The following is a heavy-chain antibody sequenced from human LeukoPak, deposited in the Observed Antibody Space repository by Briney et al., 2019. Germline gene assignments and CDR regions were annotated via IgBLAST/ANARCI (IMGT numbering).Heavy chain of an antibody. CDR1: GYTFTDYN. D-gene: IGHD5-12*01. J-gene: IGHJ4*02. V-gene: IGHV1-46*01. CDR3: ARDDTTSGYYEFGY. Sequence: ASVKVSCKTSGYTFTDYNLHWVRQAPGQRLEWMGIIKPSGGDTSYAQTFQGRVFMTRDTSTSTVYMELSSLKSEDTAVYYCARDDTTSGYYEFGYWGQGTLVTVSS. CDR2: IKPSGGDT.